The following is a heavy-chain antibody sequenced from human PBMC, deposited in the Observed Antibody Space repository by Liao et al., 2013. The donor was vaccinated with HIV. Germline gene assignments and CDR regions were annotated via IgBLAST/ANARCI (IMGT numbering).Heavy chain of an antibody. CDR2: INQSGST. V-gene: IGHV4-34*02. Sequence: QVQLQQWGAGLLKPSETLSLTCAVYGGSFSGYYWSWVRQPTGKGLEWIGEINQSGSTNYNPSLKSRVTISVDTSKNQFSLKLSSVTAADTAVYYCARGSRYFDWILSCPRLITDAFSFWGQGTMVTVSS. D-gene: IGHD3-9*01. CDR3: ARGSRYFDWILSCPRLITDAFSF. J-gene: IGHJ3*01. CDR1: GGSFSGYY.